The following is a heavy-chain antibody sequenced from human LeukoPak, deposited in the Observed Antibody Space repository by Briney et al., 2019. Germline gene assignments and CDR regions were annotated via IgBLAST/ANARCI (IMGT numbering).Heavy chain of an antibody. CDR2: ISVGAEYI. CDR1: GFTFSNAW. V-gene: IGHV3-23*01. J-gene: IGHJ4*02. CDR3: ASGPPFLKYFEY. D-gene: IGHD3-3*01. Sequence: GGSLRLSCAASGFTFSNAWMSWVRQAPGKGLEWVSTISVGAEYIFYADSVKGRFTISRDDSNNALYLQMHSLRAEDTALYYCASGPPFLKYFEYWGQGTLVTVSS.